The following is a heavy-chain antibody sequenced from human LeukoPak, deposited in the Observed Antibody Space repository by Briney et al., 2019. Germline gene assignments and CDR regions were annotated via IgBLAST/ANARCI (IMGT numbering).Heavy chain of an antibody. J-gene: IGHJ3*02. Sequence: SVKVSCKASGGTFSSYAISWVRQAPGQGLEWMGGIIPIFGTANYAQKFQGRVTITADESTSTAYMELSGLRSEDTAVYYCARDRIAAAVPDAFDIWGQGTMVTVSS. V-gene: IGHV1-69*13. D-gene: IGHD6-13*01. CDR2: IIPIFGTA. CDR3: ARDRIAAAVPDAFDI. CDR1: GGTFSSYA.